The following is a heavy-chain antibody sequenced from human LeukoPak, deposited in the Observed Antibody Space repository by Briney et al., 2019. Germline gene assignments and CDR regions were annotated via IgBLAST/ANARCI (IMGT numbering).Heavy chain of an antibody. CDR3: ARDSYSQYSYEMSNWFDP. CDR1: GGSISSSSYY. D-gene: IGHD5-18*01. V-gene: IGHV4-39*07. J-gene: IGHJ5*02. CDR2: IYYSGST. Sequence: PSETLSLTCTVSGGSISSSSYYWGWIRQPPGKGLEWIGSIYYSGSTYYNPSLKSRVTISVDTSKNQFSLKLSSVTAADTAVYYCARDSYSQYSYEMSNWFDPWGQGTLVTVSS.